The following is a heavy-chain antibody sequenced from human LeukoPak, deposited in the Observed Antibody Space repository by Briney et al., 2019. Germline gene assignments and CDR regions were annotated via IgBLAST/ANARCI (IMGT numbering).Heavy chain of an antibody. CDR1: GGSFSSYY. J-gene: IGHJ4*02. CDR3: ARARQLWLLNY. CDR2: INHSGST. V-gene: IGHV4-34*01. Sequence: PSGTLSLTCAVYGGSFSSYYWSWIRQPPGKGLEWIGEINHSGSTNYNPSLKSRVTISVDTSKNQFSLKLSSVTAADTAVYYCARARQLWLLNYWGQGTLVTVSS. D-gene: IGHD5-18*01.